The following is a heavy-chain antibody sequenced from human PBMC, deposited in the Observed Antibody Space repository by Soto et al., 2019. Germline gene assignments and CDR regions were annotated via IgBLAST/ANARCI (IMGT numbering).Heavy chain of an antibody. CDR2: INHSGST. J-gene: IGHJ6*03. CDR1: GGSFSGYY. Sequence: QVQLQQWGAGLLKPSETLSLTCAVYGGSFSGYYWSWIRQPPGKGLEWIGEINHSGSTNYKPSLKSRVIISVDTSKNHFSLQQSYVNGADTAVYYCAGVGQLRFLEWPYYYYDYLDVWGKGTTVTVSS. D-gene: IGHD3-3*01. V-gene: IGHV4-34*01. CDR3: AGVGQLRFLEWPYYYYDYLDV.